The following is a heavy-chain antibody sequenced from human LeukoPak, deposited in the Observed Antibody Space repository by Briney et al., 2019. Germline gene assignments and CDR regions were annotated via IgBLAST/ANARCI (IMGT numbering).Heavy chain of an antibody. CDR1: GYTFTSYG. Sequence: ASVKVSCKASGYTFTSYGISWVRQAPGQGLEWMGWINPNSGGTNYAQKFQGRVTMTRDTSISTAYMELSRLRSDDTAVYYCARTHYYGSGSYHFFDYWGQGTLVTVSS. V-gene: IGHV1-2*02. J-gene: IGHJ4*02. CDR2: INPNSGGT. CDR3: ARTHYYGSGSYHFFDY. D-gene: IGHD3-10*01.